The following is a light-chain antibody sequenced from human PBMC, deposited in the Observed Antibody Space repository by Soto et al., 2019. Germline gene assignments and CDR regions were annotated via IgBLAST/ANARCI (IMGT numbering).Light chain of an antibody. J-gene: IGKJ4*01. CDR1: QSIYKW. V-gene: IGKV1-12*01. CDR2: AAS. Sequence: DIQMTQSPSSVSASIGDRVTISCRASQSIYKWLVWYQQKPGKAPKLLIYAASSLQSGVPSRFSGSGYCTAFTLTISSLQPEDFATYDCQQDDSFPLSFGGGTKVEI. CDR3: QQDDSFPLS.